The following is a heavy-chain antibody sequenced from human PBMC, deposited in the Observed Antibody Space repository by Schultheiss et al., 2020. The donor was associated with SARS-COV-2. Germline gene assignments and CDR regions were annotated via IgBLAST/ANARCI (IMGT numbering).Heavy chain of an antibody. CDR1: GGSFSGDS. V-gene: IGHV4-34*01. D-gene: IGHD5-24*01. CDR2: SHCTGSA. J-gene: IGHJ6*02. Sequence: SETLSLTCAVYGGSFSGDSWSWLRQPPGTGLKWIGESHCTGSANCNPSLKSRVSISLDTSKNQFSLNLTAVTAADTAVYYCARRQFYYYGMDVWGQGTTVTVSS. CDR3: ARRQFYYYGMDV.